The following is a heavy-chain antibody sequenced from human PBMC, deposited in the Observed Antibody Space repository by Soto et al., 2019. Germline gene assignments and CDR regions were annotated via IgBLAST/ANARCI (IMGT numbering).Heavy chain of an antibody. CDR1: GFTFDDYT. CDR3: AKDTSPSYYYDSSGYYSYFDY. CDR2: ISWDGGST. Sequence: QPGGSLRLSCAASGFTFDDYTMHWVRQAPGKGLEWVSPISWDGGSTYYADSVKGRFTISRDNSKNSLYLQMNSLRTEDTALYYCAKDTSPSYYYDSSGYYSYFDYWGQGTLVTVSS. J-gene: IGHJ4*02. V-gene: IGHV3-43*01. D-gene: IGHD3-22*01.